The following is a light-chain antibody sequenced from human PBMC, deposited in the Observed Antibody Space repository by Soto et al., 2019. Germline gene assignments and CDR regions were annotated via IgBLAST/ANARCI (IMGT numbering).Light chain of an antibody. CDR3: TSYTGCSTYV. Sequence: QSVLTQPASVSGSPGQSITISCTGTSSDIGGYKYVSWYQQHPGKAPKLMIYDVSNRPSGVSNRFSGSKSGNTATLTISGLQGEDEAEYYRTSYTGCSTYVFGTG. J-gene: IGLJ1*01. CDR1: SSDIGGYKY. V-gene: IGLV2-14*01. CDR2: DVS.